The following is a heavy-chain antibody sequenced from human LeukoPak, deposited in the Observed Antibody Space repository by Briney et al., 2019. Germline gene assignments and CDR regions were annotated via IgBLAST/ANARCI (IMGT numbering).Heavy chain of an antibody. J-gene: IGHJ5*02. V-gene: IGHV3-33*01. CDR1: GFTFSSYG. Sequence: RGSLRLSCAASGFTFSSYGMHWVRQAPGKGLEWVAVIWYDGSNKFYADSVKGRFTISRDNSKNTLYLQMNSLRAEDTAVYYCAREYSAGWFDPWGQGALFTVSS. CDR3: AREYSAGWFDP. CDR2: IWYDGSNK. D-gene: IGHD6-13*01.